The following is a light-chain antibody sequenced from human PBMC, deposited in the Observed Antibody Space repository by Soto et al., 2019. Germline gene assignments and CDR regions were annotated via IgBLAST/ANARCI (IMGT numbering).Light chain of an antibody. CDR1: SSDVGGYNY. CDR2: DVS. CDR3: CSYAGSYSYV. J-gene: IGLJ1*01. Sequence: QSALTQPRSVYGSPGQSVTISCTGTSSDVGGYNYVSWYQQHPGKAPKLMIYDVSKRPSGVPDRFSGSKSGNTASLTISGLQAEDEADYYCCSYAGSYSYVFVTGTKVTVL. V-gene: IGLV2-11*01.